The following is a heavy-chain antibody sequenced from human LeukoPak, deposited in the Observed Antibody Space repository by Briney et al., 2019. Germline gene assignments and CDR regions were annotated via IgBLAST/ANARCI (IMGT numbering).Heavy chain of an antibody. Sequence: GGSLRLSCAASGFTFDDYAMHWVRQAPGKGLEWVSGISWNSSSIGYADSVRGRFTISRDNAKNSLYLQMNSLRADDTAVYYCARFAAGGSYYYYMDVWGKGTTVTVSS. J-gene: IGHJ6*03. V-gene: IGHV3-9*01. CDR1: GFTFDDYA. D-gene: IGHD3-10*01. CDR3: ARFAAGGSYYYYMDV. CDR2: ISWNSSSI.